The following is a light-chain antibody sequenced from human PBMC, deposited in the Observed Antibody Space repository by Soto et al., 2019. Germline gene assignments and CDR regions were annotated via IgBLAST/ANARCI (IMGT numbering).Light chain of an antibody. CDR1: QSVSSN. CDR2: GAS. CDR3: QQYNNWPLT. J-gene: IGKJ4*01. V-gene: IGKV3-15*01. Sequence: EIVTTQSPVTLSVPPGEGATLSCRASQSVSSNLAWYQQKPGQAPRLLIYGASTRATGVPARFSGSGSGTEFILTISSLQSEDFAVYYSQQYNNWPLTFGEGTKEDIK.